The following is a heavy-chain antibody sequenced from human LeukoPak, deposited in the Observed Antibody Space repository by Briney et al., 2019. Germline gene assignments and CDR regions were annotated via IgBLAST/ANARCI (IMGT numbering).Heavy chain of an antibody. CDR2: IYYSGST. CDR3: ARDRGNYDYVWGSYRSSDPFDY. D-gene: IGHD3-16*02. V-gene: IGHV4-59*12. CDR1: GGSISSYY. Sequence: SETLSLTCTVSGGSISSYYWSWIRQPPGKGLEWIGYIYYSGSTNYNPSLKSRVTISVDTSKNQFSLKLSSVTAADTAVYYCARDRGNYDYVWGSYRSSDPFDYWGQGTLVTVSS. J-gene: IGHJ4*02.